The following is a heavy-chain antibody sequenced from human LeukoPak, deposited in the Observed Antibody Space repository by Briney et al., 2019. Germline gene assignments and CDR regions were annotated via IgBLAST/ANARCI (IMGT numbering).Heavy chain of an antibody. D-gene: IGHD2-2*01. CDR3: ARLVASGHSTHWFDP. Sequence: SVKVSCTASGGTFSSYAISWVRQAPGQGLEWMGRIIPILGIANYAQKFQGRVTITADKSTSTAYMELSSLRSEDTAVYYCARLVASGHSTHWFDPWGQGTLVTVSS. CDR2: IIPILGIA. J-gene: IGHJ5*02. V-gene: IGHV1-69*04. CDR1: GGTFSSYA.